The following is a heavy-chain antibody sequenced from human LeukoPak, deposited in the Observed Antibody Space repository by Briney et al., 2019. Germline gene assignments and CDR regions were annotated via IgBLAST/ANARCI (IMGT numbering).Heavy chain of an antibody. CDR3: ARDQVAAAALDAFDI. J-gene: IGHJ3*02. CDR1: GFTFSSYS. V-gene: IGHV3-21*01. CDR2: ISSSSSYI. D-gene: IGHD6-13*01. Sequence: GGSLRLSCAASGFTFSSYSMNWVRQAPGKGLEWVSSISSSSSYIYYADSVKGRFTISRDNAKNSLYLQMNSLRAEDTAVCYCARDQVAAAALDAFDIWGQGTMVTVSS.